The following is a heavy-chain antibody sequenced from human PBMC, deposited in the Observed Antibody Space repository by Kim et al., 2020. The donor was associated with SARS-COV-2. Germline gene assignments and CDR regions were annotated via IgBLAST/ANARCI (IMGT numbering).Heavy chain of an antibody. Sequence: SVKVSCKASGDTYRNYNINWVRQAPGQGLEWMGGIIPILDTSKYAPKFQDRLTISADESTSTAYMELSSLRSEDTAVYYCTILERFTSEWSEGDWFDPWGQGTFVTVS. D-gene: IGHD3-3*01. CDR1: GDTYRNYN. CDR2: IIPILDTS. J-gene: IGHJ5*02. V-gene: IGHV1-69*13. CDR3: TILERFTSEWSEGDWFDP.